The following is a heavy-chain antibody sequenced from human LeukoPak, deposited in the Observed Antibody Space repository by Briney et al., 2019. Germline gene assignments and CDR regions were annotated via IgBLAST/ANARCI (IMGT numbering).Heavy chain of an antibody. CDR1: GGSISSYY. CDR2: IYYSGST. V-gene: IGHV4-59*12. CDR3: ARDGSSTSYYGMDV. D-gene: IGHD2-2*01. J-gene: IGHJ6*02. Sequence: SETLSLTCTVSGGSISSYYWSWIRQPPGKGLEWIGYIYYSGSTNYNPSLKSRVTISVDRSKNQFSLKLSSVTAADTAVYYCARDGSSTSYYGMDVWGQGTTVTVSS.